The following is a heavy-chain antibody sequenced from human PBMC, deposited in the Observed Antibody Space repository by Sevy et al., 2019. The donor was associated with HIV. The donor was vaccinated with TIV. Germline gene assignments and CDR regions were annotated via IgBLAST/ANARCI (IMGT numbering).Heavy chain of an antibody. V-gene: IGHV3-23*01. Sequence: GGSLRLSCAASGFTFSSYAMHWVRQAPGKGLEWVSAISNSGSDTKYAGSVKGRFTISRDNSKNSLNVQMNSLSAEDTAVNDCAKDRITVIGDAFDLWGQGTMVTVSS. CDR2: ISNSGSDT. J-gene: IGHJ3*01. CDR3: AKDRITVIGDAFDL. CDR1: GFTFSSYA. D-gene: IGHD4-17*01.